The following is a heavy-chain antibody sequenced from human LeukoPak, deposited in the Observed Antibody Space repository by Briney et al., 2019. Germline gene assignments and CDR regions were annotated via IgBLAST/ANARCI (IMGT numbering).Heavy chain of an antibody. CDR1: GVSFSGFA. CDR2: IIAVYDAV. D-gene: IGHD2-21*02. Sequence: ASMTVSCKTSGVSFSGFAFSWMRQAPGQGLEWVGRIIAVYDAVDYAQKFQGRVSITTDESTSTVSLELTGLTYDDTAVYYCAREPLGCGGDCHFDYWGQGTLVTVSS. J-gene: IGHJ4*02. V-gene: IGHV1-69*05. CDR3: AREPLGCGGDCHFDY.